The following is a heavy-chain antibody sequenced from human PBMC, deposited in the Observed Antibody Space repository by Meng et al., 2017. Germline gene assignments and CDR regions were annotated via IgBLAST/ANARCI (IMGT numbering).Heavy chain of an antibody. V-gene: IGHV4-34*01. J-gene: IGHJ4*02. D-gene: IGHD3-22*01. CDR2: INHSGST. CDR1: GGSFGGYY. Sequence: QLECRRGGEGPFNPSAPPSLACAVYGGSFGGYYWSWIRQPPGKGLEWIGEINHSGSTNYNPSLKSRVTISVDTSKNQFSLKLSSVTAADTAVYYCARVPTYYYDSSGYYLFDYWGQGTLVTVSS. CDR3: ARVPTYYYDSSGYYLFDY.